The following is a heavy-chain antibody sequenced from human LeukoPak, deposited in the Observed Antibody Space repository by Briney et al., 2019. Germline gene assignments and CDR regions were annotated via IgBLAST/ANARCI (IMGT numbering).Heavy chain of an antibody. V-gene: IGHV3-23*01. Sequence: GGSLRLSCAASGFTFGSYAMNWVRQAPGKGLEWVSASGTVGDTYYADSVRGRFTISRDNSKGTLDLQMTSLRAEDTAVYYCAVKTPGTHPFDYWGQGTLVTVSP. J-gene: IGHJ4*02. CDR1: GFTFGSYA. CDR3: AVKTPGTHPFDY. CDR2: SGTVGDT. D-gene: IGHD6-13*01.